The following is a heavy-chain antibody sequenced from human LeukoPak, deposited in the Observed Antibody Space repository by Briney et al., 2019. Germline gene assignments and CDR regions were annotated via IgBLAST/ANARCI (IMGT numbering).Heavy chain of an antibody. CDR2: ITSSGFTT. V-gene: IGHV3-11*01. CDR3: ARGGYYGSGYYFDY. Sequence: GGSLRLSCAASGFTFSDCYMSWIRQAPGKGLEWVSYITSSGFTTYYADSVKGRFTISRDNAKTSVSLQMDSLRAEDTAVYYCARGGYYGSGYYFDYWGQGTLVTVSS. CDR1: GFTFSDCY. D-gene: IGHD3-10*01. J-gene: IGHJ4*02.